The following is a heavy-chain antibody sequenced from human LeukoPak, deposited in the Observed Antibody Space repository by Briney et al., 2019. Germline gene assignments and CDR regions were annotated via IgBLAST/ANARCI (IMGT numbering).Heavy chain of an antibody. Sequence: RSLRLSCAASGFSFSSYGMHWVRQAPGKGLEWVAVISHGGSNKDFADSLKGRFTISRDNSKSTLYLQMNSLRAEDTAVYYCARDSYDSSGYYQVNYWGQGTLVTVSS. J-gene: IGHJ4*02. D-gene: IGHD3-22*01. CDR2: ISHGGSNK. CDR1: GFSFSSYG. CDR3: ARDSYDSSGYYQVNY. V-gene: IGHV3-30*03.